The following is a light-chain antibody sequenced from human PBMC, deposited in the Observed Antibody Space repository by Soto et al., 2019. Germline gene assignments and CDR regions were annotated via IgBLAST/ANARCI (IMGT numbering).Light chain of an antibody. CDR1: QSVLYSSNNKNY. V-gene: IGKV4-1*01. J-gene: IGKJ2*01. CDR3: QQYRSYPYT. Sequence: DIVMTQSPDSLAVSLGERATINCKSSQSVLYSSNNKNYLAWYQQKPGQPPKLLIYWASTRESGVPDRFSGSGSGTDFTLTISSLQPDDSATYYCQQYRSYPYTFGQGTKLEIK. CDR2: WAS.